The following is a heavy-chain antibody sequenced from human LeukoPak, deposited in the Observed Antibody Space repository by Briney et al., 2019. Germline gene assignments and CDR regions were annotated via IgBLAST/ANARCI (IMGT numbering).Heavy chain of an antibody. Sequence: PSETLSLTCAVSGGSFSGYYWSWIRQPPGKGLEWIGEINHSGSTNYNPSLKSRVTISVDTSKNQFSLKLSSVTAADTAVYYCARGLLFDVVVVPAVDWGQGTLVTVSS. CDR3: ARGLLFDVVVVPAVD. CDR2: INHSGST. V-gene: IGHV4-34*01. D-gene: IGHD2-2*01. CDR1: GGSFSGYY. J-gene: IGHJ4*02.